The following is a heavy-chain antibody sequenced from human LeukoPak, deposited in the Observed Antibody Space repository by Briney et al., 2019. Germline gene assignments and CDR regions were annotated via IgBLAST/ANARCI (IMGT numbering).Heavy chain of an antibody. V-gene: IGHV3-48*04. CDR3: ARDRNQVRATGFDY. CDR2: ISSSGSAL. CDR1: GFTFSSYW. J-gene: IGHJ4*02. D-gene: IGHD1-14*01. Sequence: GGSLRLSCAASGFTFSSYWMRWVRQAPGKGLEGVSYISSSGSALYYEDSVKGRFTISRDNAKNSLYLQMNSLRAEDTAVYYCARDRNQVRATGFDYWGQGTLVTVSS.